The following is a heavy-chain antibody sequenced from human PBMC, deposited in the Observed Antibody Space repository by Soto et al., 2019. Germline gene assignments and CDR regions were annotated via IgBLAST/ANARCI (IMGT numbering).Heavy chain of an antibody. CDR1: GASITGYY. J-gene: IGHJ6*02. V-gene: IGHV4-4*07. D-gene: IGHD1-1*01. CDR3: ARELPQRQGRNMDV. Sequence: QVQLQESGPGLVKPSETLSLTCTVSGASITGYYWSWIRQPAGKGLEWIGRMSISGSTNYNPTLRSRVTMSVDVAKNQFSLRLTSVTAADTALYYCARELPQRQGRNMDVWGQGTTVTVSS. CDR2: MSISGST.